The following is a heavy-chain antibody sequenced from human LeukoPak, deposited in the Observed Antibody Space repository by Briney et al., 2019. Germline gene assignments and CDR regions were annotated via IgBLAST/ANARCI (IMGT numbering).Heavy chain of an antibody. J-gene: IGHJ3*01. CDR2: TYNSGNT. D-gene: IGHD6-19*01. CDR3: ARSSGWRDAFDF. CDR1: GGPVSISGFY. V-gene: IGHV4-31*03. Sequence: TPYLPCSVSGGPVSISGFYWNSLRHLAGTGVERIGYTYNSGNTYYNPSFGSRVTISTDTSMNLFFLNTHSVTAADTGVYYCARSSGWRDAFDFWGRGTMVTVSS.